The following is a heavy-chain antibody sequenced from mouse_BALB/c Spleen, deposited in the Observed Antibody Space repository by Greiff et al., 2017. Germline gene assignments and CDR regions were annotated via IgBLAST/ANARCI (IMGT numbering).Heavy chain of an antibody. V-gene: IGHV5-12-2*01. CDR3: ATGDYDDAMDY. CDR2: ISNGGGST. D-gene: IGHD2-4*01. J-gene: IGHJ4*01. CDR1: GFTFSSYT. Sequence: EVQGVESGGGLVQPGGSLKLSCAASGFTFSSYTMSWVRQTPEKRLEWVAYISNGGGSTYYPDTVKGRFTISRDNAKNTLYLQMSSLKSEDTAMYYCATGDYDDAMDYWGQGTSVTVSS.